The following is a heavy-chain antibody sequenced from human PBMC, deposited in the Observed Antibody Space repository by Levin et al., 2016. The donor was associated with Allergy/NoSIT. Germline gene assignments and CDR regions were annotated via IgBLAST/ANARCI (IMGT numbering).Heavy chain of an antibody. CDR3: ARGAGDSGWFDP. CDR2: INSDGSST. D-gene: IGHD3-10*01. V-gene: IGHV3-74*01. J-gene: IGHJ5*02. CDR1: GFTFSSYW. Sequence: GGSLRLSCAASGFTFSSYWMHWVRQAPGKGLVWVSHINSDGSSTNYAGSVKGRFTISRDNAKNTLYLQMNSLRAEDTAVYYCARGAGDSGWFDPWGQGTLVTVSS.